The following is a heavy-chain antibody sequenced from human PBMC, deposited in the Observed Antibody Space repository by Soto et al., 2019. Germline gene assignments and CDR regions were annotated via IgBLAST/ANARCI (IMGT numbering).Heavy chain of an antibody. Sequence: GGSLRLSCASPGLTFSSYAMNWVRQAPGKGLEWVSGISVSGGTTDYADSVKGRFTISRDTSKNTLYLQMNSLRGEDTAVYYCAIMKLWPRFAYWGQGTLVTVSS. V-gene: IGHV3-23*01. CDR3: AIMKLWPRFAY. J-gene: IGHJ4*02. CDR1: GLTFSSYA. CDR2: ISVSGGTT. D-gene: IGHD3-10*01.